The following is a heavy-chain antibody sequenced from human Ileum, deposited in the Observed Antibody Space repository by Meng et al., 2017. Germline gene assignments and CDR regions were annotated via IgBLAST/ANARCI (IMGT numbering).Heavy chain of an antibody. D-gene: IGHD3-10*01. CDR2: INHSGST. CDR1: DGSFGGYF. V-gene: IGHV4-34*01. CDR3: AGATIRTYYYGSGSYYFTK. Sequence: GPLRGWGAGLLRPSGPPLLTWAFYDGSFGGYFWSGIRQPPGKGLEWIGEINHSGSTNYNPSLKGRVTISVDTSKSQFSLRLNSVTAADTALYYCAGATIRTYYYGSGSYYFTKWGQGTLVTVSS. J-gene: IGHJ4*02.